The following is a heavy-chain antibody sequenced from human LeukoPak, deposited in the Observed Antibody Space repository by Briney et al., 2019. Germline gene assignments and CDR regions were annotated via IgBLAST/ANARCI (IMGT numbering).Heavy chain of an antibody. Sequence: GRSLRLSCAASGFTFSSYAMHWVRQAPGKGLEWVAVISCDGSNKYYADSVKGRFTISRDNSKNTLYLQVNRLRAEDTAVYYCARAGYSYGRFVFDWFDPWGQGTLVTVSS. V-gene: IGHV3-30-3*01. J-gene: IGHJ5*02. CDR1: GFTFSSYA. D-gene: IGHD5-18*01. CDR3: ARAGYSYGRFVFDWFDP. CDR2: ISCDGSNK.